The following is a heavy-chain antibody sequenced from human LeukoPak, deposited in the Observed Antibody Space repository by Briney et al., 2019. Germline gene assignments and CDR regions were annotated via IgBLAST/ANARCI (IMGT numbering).Heavy chain of an antibody. V-gene: IGHV1-69*13. Sequence: GASVKVSCKASGGTFSSYAISWVRQAPGQGLGWMGGIIPIFGTANYAQKFQGRVTITADESTSTAYMELSSLRSEDTAVYYCARGVRLGPRYGYYYYMDVWGKGTTVTVSS. CDR1: GGTFSSYA. J-gene: IGHJ6*03. D-gene: IGHD3-10*01. CDR2: IIPIFGTA. CDR3: ARGVRLGPRYGYYYYMDV.